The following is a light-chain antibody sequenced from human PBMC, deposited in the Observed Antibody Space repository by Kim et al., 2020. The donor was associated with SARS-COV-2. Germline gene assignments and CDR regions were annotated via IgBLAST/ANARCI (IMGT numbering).Light chain of an antibody. CDR2: GAS. J-gene: IGKJ4*01. CDR3: QQYNNYPLT. Sequence: DIQMTQSPSSLSASVGDRVTITCRASQAISNSLTWFQQKPGKAPKSLIYGASTLQRGVPSKFSGSGSGTDFTLTISSLQPEDSATYYCQQYNNYPLTFGGGTKLEI. V-gene: IGKV1-16*02. CDR1: QAISNS.